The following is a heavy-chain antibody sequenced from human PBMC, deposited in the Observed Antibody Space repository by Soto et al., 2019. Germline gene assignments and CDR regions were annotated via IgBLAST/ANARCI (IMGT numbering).Heavy chain of an antibody. V-gene: IGHV3-48*03. D-gene: IGHD5-18*01. CDR1: GFTFSSYE. J-gene: IGHJ4*02. CDR2: ISSSGSTI. Sequence: PGGSLRLSCAASGFTFSSYEMNWARQAPGKGLEWVSYISSSGSTIYYADSVKGRFTISRDNAKNSLYLQMNSLRAEDTAVYYCARDVAGYGPIDYWGQGTLVTVSS. CDR3: ARDVAGYGPIDY.